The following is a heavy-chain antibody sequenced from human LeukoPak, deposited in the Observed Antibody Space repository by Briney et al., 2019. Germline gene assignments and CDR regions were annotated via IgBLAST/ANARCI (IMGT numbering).Heavy chain of an antibody. CDR3: AKDRVFELWFEEASPYYFDY. V-gene: IGHV3-30*02. CDR2: IRYDGSNK. J-gene: IGHJ4*02. D-gene: IGHD3-10*01. CDR1: GFTLSSYG. Sequence: GGSLRLSCAASGFTLSSYGMHWVRQAPGKGLEWVAYIRYDGSNKYYADSVKGRFTISRDISKNTLYLQMNSLRAEDTAVYYCAKDRVFELWFEEASPYYFDYWGQGTLVTVSS.